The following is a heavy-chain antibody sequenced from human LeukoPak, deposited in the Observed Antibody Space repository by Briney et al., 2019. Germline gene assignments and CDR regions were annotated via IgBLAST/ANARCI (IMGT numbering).Heavy chain of an antibody. D-gene: IGHD3-10*01. CDR3: ARDRGFFFDQ. J-gene: IGHJ4*02. CDR2: ISYDGSNK. CDR1: GFTFSSYA. V-gene: IGHV3-30-3*01. Sequence: GRSLRLSCAASGFTFSSYAMHWVRQAPGKGLEWVAVISYDGSNKYYADSVKGRFTISRDNAKNSLYLQMNSLRAEDTAVYYCARDRGFFFDQWGQGTLVTVSS.